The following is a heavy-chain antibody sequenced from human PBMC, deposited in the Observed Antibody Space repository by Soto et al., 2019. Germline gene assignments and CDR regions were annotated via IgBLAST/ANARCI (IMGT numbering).Heavy chain of an antibody. V-gene: IGHV1-2*04. CDR2: INPNSGGT. J-gene: IGHJ6*02. Sequence: ASVKVSCKASGYTFTGYYMHWVRQAPGQGLEWMGWINPNSGGTNYAQKFQGWVTMTRDTSISTAYMELSRLRSDDTAVYYCARDESPGGYYYGMDVWAKGPRSPSP. CDR3: ARDESPGGYYYGMDV. D-gene: IGHD3-16*01. CDR1: GYTFTGYY.